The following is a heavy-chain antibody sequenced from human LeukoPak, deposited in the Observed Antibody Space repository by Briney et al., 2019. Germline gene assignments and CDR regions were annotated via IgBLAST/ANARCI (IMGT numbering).Heavy chain of an antibody. D-gene: IGHD1-7*01. Sequence: GGSLRLSCAASGFTFNNYALSWVRQAPGKGLEWVSAISDSGGSTYYADSVKGRFTISRDNSKNTLYLQMNTLRADDTAVYFCARTFPLGYFDYWGQGTLVTVSS. V-gene: IGHV3-23*01. CDR2: ISDSGGST. J-gene: IGHJ4*02. CDR1: GFTFNNYA. CDR3: ARTFPLGYFDY.